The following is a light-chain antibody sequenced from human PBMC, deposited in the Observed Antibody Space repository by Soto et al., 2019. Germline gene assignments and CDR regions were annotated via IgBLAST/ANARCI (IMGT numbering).Light chain of an antibody. J-gene: IGLJ2*01. CDR1: KLGDKY. V-gene: IGLV3-1*01. CDR3: QAWDSSTVV. CDR2: QNS. Sequence: SYELTQPPSLSVSPGQTASISCSGDKLGDKYASWYQQKPGQSPVLVIYQNSKRPSGIPERFSGSNSGNTATLTISGTQAMDEADYYCQAWDSSTVVFGGGNQLTVL.